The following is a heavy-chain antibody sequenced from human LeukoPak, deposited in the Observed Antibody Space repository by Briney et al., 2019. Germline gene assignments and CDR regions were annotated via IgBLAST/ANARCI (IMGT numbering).Heavy chain of an antibody. D-gene: IGHD3-16*02. CDR1: GFTFSSYW. CDR3: AREPSSSLYDYVWGSYRYLYYFDY. V-gene: IGHV3-7*01. J-gene: IGHJ4*02. Sequence: PGGSLRLSCAASGFTFSSYWMSWVRQAPGKGLEWVANIKQDGSEKYYVDSVKGRFTISRDNAKNSLYLQMNSLRAEDTAVYYCAREPSSSLYDYVWGSYRYLYYFDYWGQGTLVTVSS. CDR2: IKQDGSEK.